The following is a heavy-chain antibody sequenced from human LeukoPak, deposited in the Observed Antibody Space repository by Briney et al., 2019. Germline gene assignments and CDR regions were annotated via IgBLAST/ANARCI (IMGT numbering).Heavy chain of an antibody. V-gene: IGHV4-30-4*07. CDR2: IYHSGTT. J-gene: IGHJ5*02. CDR1: GVAISRGGYA. Sequence: SETLSLTCAVSGVAISRGGYAWNWIRQPPGKGLEWSAYIYHSGTTYYNPSLKSRATISVDTSKNQFSLKLSSVTAADTAVYYCVRGRYSSGWFKDKNWFDPWGQGIPVTVSS. CDR3: VRGRYSSGWFKDKNWFDP. D-gene: IGHD6-19*01.